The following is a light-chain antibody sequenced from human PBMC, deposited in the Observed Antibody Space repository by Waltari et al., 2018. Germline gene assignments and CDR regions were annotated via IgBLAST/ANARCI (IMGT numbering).Light chain of an antibody. Sequence: DTPMTQSPPSLSASVGDRAPMTCQASHDISKRLNWYQQKPGKAPKLLIYDASNLERGVPSRFSGSGSGTDFTFTISSLEPEDFATYYCQQYENLIAFGQGTRLDLK. J-gene: IGKJ5*01. CDR2: DAS. V-gene: IGKV1-33*01. CDR3: QQYENLIA. CDR1: HDISKR.